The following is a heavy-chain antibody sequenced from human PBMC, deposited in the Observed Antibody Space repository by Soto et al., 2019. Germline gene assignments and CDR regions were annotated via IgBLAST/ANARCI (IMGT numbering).Heavy chain of an antibody. CDR1: GGSISSGGYY. V-gene: IGHV4-31*03. D-gene: IGHD6-6*01. J-gene: IGHJ6*02. CDR3: ASVMGSSSRSYYYGMDV. Sequence: KPSETLSLTCTVSGGSISSGGYYWSWIRQDPGKGLEWIGYIYYSGSTYYNPSLKSRVTISVDTSKNQFSLKLSSVTAADTAVYYCASVMGSSSRSYYYGMDVWGQGTTVTVSS. CDR2: IYYSGST.